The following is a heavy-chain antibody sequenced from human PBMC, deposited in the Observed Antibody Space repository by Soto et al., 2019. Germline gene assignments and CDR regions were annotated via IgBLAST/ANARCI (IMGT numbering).Heavy chain of an antibody. CDR2: IKPDGSEK. CDR3: ARDPIHDYGSGSYYNY. CDR1: GFTFVSHW. D-gene: IGHD3-10*01. Sequence: PGGSLRLSCAASGFTFVSHWMSWVRQAPGKGLEWVANIKPDGSEKYYVDSVKGRFTISRDNAKNSLYLQMNSLRAEDTAVYFCARDPIHDYGSGSYYNYWGQGTLVTVSS. V-gene: IGHV3-7*05. J-gene: IGHJ4*02.